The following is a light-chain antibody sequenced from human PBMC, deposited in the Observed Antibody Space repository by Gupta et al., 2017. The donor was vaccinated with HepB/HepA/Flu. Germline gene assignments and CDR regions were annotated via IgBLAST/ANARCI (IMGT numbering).Light chain of an antibody. CDR1: QSISSW. V-gene: IGKV1-5*03. Sequence: DIQMTQSPSTLSASVGDRVTITCRASQSISSWLAWYQQKPGQAPKLLIHKASSLESGVPSRFSGSGSGTEFTLTISSLQPDDFATYYCQQNNSNSETFGQGTKVEIK. CDR2: KAS. CDR3: QQNNSNSET. J-gene: IGKJ1*01.